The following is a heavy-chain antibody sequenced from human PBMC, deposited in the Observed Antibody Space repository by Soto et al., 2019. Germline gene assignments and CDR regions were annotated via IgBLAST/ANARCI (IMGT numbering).Heavy chain of an antibody. J-gene: IGHJ5*02. CDR3: ARHHGPTTSENWFDP. D-gene: IGHD5-12*01. CDR1: GYTFFTYD. V-gene: IGHV1-18*01. Sequence: QVHLVQSGVEVKTPGASVKVSCQASGYTFFTYDISWVRQAPGQGLEWMGWISTYSGDTKYAQKFQGRVTMTTDTSTTTAYLQRRSLRSDDTAVYYCARHHGPTTSENWFDPWGQGTLVIVSS. CDR2: ISTYSGDT.